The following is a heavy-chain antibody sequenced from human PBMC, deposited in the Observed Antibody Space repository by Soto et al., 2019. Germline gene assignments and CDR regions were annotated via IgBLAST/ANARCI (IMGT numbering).Heavy chain of an antibody. CDR1: GFIFSSYG. CDR3: GRGIGGNSLGFDY. D-gene: IGHD5-18*01. V-gene: IGHV3-33*01. Sequence: QVQLVESGGGVVQPGSSLRLSCAASGFIFSSYGMHWVRQAPGKGLEWVAVIWYDGSNKYYADSVKGRFTISRDNSKNTLYVQMNSLRAEDTAVYYCGRGIGGNSLGFDYWGQGTLVTVSS. J-gene: IGHJ4*02. CDR2: IWYDGSNK.